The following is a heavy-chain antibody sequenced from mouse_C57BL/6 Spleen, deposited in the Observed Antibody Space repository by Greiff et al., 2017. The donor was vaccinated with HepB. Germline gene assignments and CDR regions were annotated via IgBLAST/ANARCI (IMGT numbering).Heavy chain of an antibody. J-gene: IGHJ2*01. CDR3: TTGGTTVVAKNYFDY. V-gene: IGHV14-1*01. CDR2: IDPEDGDT. D-gene: IGHD1-1*01. CDR1: GFNIKDYY. Sequence: VQLQQSGAELVRPGASVKLSCTASGFNIKDYYMHWVKQRPEQGLEWIGRIDPEDGDTEYAPKFQGKATMTADTSSNTAYLQLSSLTSEDTAVYYCTTGGTTVVAKNYFDYWGQGTTLTVSS.